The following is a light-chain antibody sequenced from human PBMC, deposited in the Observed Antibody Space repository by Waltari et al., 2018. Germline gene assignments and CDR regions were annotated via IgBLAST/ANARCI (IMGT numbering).Light chain of an antibody. Sequence: SSDLTQDPSVSVALGQTVPITCQGDSLRNYYASWYQQKPGQAPLLVIYGKFNRPSGIPDRFSGSSSGDTASLTISDFQSEDEAVYYCNSRDSRGHHHVFATGTSVTVL. CDR1: SLRNYY. V-gene: IGLV3-19*01. CDR2: GKF. J-gene: IGLJ1*01. CDR3: NSRDSRGHHHV.